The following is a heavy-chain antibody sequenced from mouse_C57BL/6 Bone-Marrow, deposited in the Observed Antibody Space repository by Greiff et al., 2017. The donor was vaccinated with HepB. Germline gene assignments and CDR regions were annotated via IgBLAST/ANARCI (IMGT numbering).Heavy chain of an antibody. Sequence: EVKLVESEGGLVQPGSSMKLSCTASGFTFSDYYMAWVRQVPEKGLEWVANINYDGSSTYYLDSLKSRFIISRDNAKNILYLQMSSLKSEDTATYYGARDWGRDYYDPFAYWGQGTLVTVSA. V-gene: IGHV5-16*01. J-gene: IGHJ3*01. D-gene: IGHD1-1*01. CDR3: ARDWGRDYYDPFAY. CDR1: GFTFSDYY. CDR2: INYDGSST.